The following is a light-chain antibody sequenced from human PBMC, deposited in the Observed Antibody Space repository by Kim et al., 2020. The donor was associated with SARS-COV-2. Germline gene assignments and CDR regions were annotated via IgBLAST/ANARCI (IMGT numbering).Light chain of an antibody. V-gene: IGLV3-21*04. CDR3: QVWDSSSDHWV. CDR2: YDS. CDR1: NMGSKS. Sequence: PGKTARITCGGNNMGSKSVHWYQQRPGQARVLVIYYDSDRPSGIPERFSGSNSGNTATLTISRVEAGDEADYYCQVWDSSSDHWVFGGGTQLTVL. J-gene: IGLJ3*02.